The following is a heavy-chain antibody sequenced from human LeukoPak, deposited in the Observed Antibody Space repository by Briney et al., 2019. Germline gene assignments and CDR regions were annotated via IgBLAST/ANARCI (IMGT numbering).Heavy chain of an antibody. J-gene: IGHJ1*01. CDR2: ISYSGGT. V-gene: IGHV4-59*01. CDR1: GGSISSYY. CDR3: ARVTVGLYDSSGPLEH. Sequence: PSETLSLTCTVSGGSISSYYWNWIRQPPGKGLEWIGSISYSGGTNYNPSLKSRVTISVDTSRNQFSLKLSSVTAADTAVYYCARVTVGLYDSSGPLEHWGQGTLVTASS. D-gene: IGHD3-22*01.